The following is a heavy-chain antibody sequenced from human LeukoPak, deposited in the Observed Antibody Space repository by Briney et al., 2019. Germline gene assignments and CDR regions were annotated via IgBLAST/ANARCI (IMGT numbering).Heavy chain of an antibody. Sequence: PGGSLRLSCAVSGLTFSSYGMHWVRQAPGKGLEWVAVISYDGSNKYYADSVKGRFTISRDNSKNTLHLQMNSLRAEDTAVYYCAKPSAEYSSSSGVDYWGQGTLVTVSS. V-gene: IGHV3-30*18. CDR2: ISYDGSNK. D-gene: IGHD6-6*01. CDR3: AKPSAEYSSSSGVDY. CDR1: GLTFSSYG. J-gene: IGHJ4*02.